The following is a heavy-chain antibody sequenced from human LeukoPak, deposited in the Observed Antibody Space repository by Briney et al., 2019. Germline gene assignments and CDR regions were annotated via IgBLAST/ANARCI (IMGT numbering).Heavy chain of an antibody. V-gene: IGHV3-9*01. J-gene: IGHJ4*02. D-gene: IGHD3-3*01. CDR1: GFILNNYA. CDR2: ISWNSGSI. Sequence: PGGSLRLSRTVSGFILNNYAMHWVRHAPGKGLEWVSGISWNSGSIGYADSVKGRFTISRDNAKNSLYLQMNSLRAEDTALYYCAKSAWIGYYNSYFDYWGQGTLVTVSS. CDR3: AKSAWIGYYNSYFDY.